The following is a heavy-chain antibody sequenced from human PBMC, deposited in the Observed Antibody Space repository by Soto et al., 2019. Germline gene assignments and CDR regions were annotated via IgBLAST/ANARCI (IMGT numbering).Heavy chain of an antibody. CDR1: GFSFSRYS. CDR3: GRAVISYYIDV. Sequence: PGGSLRLSCAASGFSFSRYSMNWVRQAPGKGLEWISYISSSSSTMYYADSVKGRFTISRDNARNSLYLQMNSLRAEDTAVYYCGRAVISYYIDVWGKGTTVTVSS. V-gene: IGHV3-48*01. D-gene: IGHD2-21*01. J-gene: IGHJ6*03. CDR2: ISSSSSTM.